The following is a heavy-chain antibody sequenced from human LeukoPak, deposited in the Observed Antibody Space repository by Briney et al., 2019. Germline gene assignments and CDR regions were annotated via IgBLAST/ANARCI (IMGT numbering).Heavy chain of an antibody. V-gene: IGHV4-4*07. D-gene: IGHD3-22*01. Sequence: SETLSLTCTVSGGSISSYYWSWIRQPAGKGLEWIGRIYTSGSTNYNPSLKSRVTMSVDTSKDQFSLKLSSVTAADTAAYYCARTGVTTDFDYWGQGTLVTVSS. CDR1: GGSISSYY. CDR3: ARTGVTTDFDY. J-gene: IGHJ4*02. CDR2: IYTSGST.